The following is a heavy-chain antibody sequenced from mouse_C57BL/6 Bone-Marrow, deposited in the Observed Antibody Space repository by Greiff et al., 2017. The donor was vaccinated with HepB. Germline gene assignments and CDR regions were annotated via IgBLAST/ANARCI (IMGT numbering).Heavy chain of an antibody. Sequence: VQLQQSGAELVRPGTSVKVSCKASGYAFTNYLIEWVKQRPGQGLEWIGVINPGSGGTNYNEKFKGKATLTADKSSSNAYMQLSSLTSEDSAVYFCARPYYYGSSYGYFDVWGTGTTVTVSS. J-gene: IGHJ1*03. V-gene: IGHV1-54*01. CDR3: ARPYYYGSSYGYFDV. CDR2: INPGSGGT. CDR1: GYAFTNYL. D-gene: IGHD1-1*01.